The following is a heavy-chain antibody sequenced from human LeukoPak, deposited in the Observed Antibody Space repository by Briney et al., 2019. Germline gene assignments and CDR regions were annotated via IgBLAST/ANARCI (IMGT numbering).Heavy chain of an antibody. J-gene: IGHJ4*02. V-gene: IGHV4-4*07. CDR3: ARGGVLHTYFDY. CDR2: IYISGNT. CDR1: GDSMNNYY. Sequence: SETLSLTCTVSGDSMNNYYWTWMRQPAGKGLEWIGRIYISGNTMYNPSLQSRVTMSLDTSKNHFSLKLRSVTVADTAVYFCARGGVLHTYFDYWGQGTLVSVSS. D-gene: IGHD3-16*01.